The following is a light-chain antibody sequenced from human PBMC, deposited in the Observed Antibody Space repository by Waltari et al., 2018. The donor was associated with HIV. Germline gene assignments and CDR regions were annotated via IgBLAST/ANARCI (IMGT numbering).Light chain of an antibody. CDR3: HQYGSSPRT. V-gene: IGKV3-20*01. Sequence: EVVLSQSPGTPSLSPGEIATLSCRASHSISGSYLAWYQQRRGQVPRLLIYGASSSATGIPDRFSGSGSGTDFTLTISRLEPEDFAVYYCHQYGSSPRTFGQGTKVEVK. J-gene: IGKJ1*01. CDR2: GAS. CDR1: HSISGSY.